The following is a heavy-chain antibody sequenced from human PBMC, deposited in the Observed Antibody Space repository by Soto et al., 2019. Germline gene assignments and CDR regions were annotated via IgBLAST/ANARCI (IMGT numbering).Heavy chain of an antibody. CDR1: GYTFTNYG. V-gene: IGHV1-18*01. CDR3: ARANFGEPFDS. D-gene: IGHD3-10*01. Sequence: GASVKVSCKASGYTFTNYGINWLRQARGQGIEWMGWFNPKNGNTNYAQTFEGRLTLTTDTSTSTAFMELSNLRSDDTAFYYCARANFGEPFDSWGQGTLVTVSS. CDR2: FNPKNGNT. J-gene: IGHJ4*02.